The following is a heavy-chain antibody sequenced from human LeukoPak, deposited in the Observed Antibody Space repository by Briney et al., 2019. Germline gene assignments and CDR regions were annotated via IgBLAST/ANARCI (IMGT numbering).Heavy chain of an antibody. CDR2: ISAYNGNT. Sequence: ASVKVSCKASGYTFTSYGISWVRQAPGQGLEWMGWISAYNGNTNYAQKLQGRVTMTTDTSTSTAYMELRSLRSDDTAVYYCAGVTQYYYDSSGYYPYFDYWGQGTLVTVSS. CDR1: GYTFTSYG. J-gene: IGHJ4*02. CDR3: AGVTQYYYDSSGYYPYFDY. D-gene: IGHD3-22*01. V-gene: IGHV1-18*01.